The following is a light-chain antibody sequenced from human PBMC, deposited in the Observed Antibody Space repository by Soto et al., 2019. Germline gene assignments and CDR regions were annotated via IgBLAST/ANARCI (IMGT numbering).Light chain of an antibody. V-gene: IGKV1-5*01. Sequence: DIQMTQSPSALSASVGDRVTITCRASQSIKTWLAWYQRKPGRAPNLLIYDASSLQSGVPSRFGGSRSGTEFTLTISSLQPEDFATYYCQQYNKYSWTFGQGTKVDIK. CDR2: DAS. CDR3: QQYNKYSWT. J-gene: IGKJ1*01. CDR1: QSIKTW.